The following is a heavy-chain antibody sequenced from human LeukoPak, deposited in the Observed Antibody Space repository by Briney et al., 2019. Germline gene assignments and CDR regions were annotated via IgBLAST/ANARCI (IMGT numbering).Heavy chain of an antibody. V-gene: IGHV4-59*01. J-gene: IGHJ3*02. D-gene: IGHD1-14*01. CDR2: VYYSGST. CDR3: ARGGIRLAFDI. CDR1: GGSISTYF. Sequence: PSETLSLTCTVSGGSISTYFWSWIRQPPGKGLEWIGYVYYSGSTNYNPSLKSRATILVDTSKNQFSLKLSSVTAADTAVYYCARGGIRLAFDIWGQGTMVTVSS.